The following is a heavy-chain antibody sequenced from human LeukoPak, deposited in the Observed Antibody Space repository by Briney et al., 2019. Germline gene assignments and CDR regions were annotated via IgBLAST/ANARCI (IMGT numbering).Heavy chain of an antibody. Sequence: ASVKVSCKVSGYTLTELSMHWVRQAPGKGLEWMGGFDPEDGETIYAQKIQGRVTMTEDTSTDTAYMELSSLRSEDTAVYYCATAGIGARPYNWFDPWGQGTLVTVSS. CDR2: FDPEDGET. J-gene: IGHJ5*02. V-gene: IGHV1-24*01. D-gene: IGHD6-6*01. CDR3: ATAGIGARPYNWFDP. CDR1: GYTLTELS.